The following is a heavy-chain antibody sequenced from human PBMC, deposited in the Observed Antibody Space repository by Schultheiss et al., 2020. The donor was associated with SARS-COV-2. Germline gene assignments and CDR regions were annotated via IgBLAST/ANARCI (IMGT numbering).Heavy chain of an antibody. V-gene: IGHV1-2*02. CDR1: GGTFSSYA. CDR2: INPNSGGT. CDR3: ASRSSSAGRVYYYYGMDV. J-gene: IGHJ6*02. Sequence: GESLKISCKASGGTFSSYALSWVRQAPGQGLEWMGWINPNSGGTNYAQKFQGRVTMTRDTSISTAYMELSRLRSDDTAVYYCASRSSSAGRVYYYYGMDVWGQGTTVTVSS. D-gene: IGHD6-6*01.